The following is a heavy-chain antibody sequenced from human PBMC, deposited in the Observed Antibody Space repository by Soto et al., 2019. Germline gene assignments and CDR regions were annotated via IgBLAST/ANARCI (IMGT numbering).Heavy chain of an antibody. CDR2: VNIYNDKT. D-gene: IGHD5-18*01. J-gene: IGHJ4*02. CDR1: GYTFSSYG. Sequence: QVQLVQSGAEVKKPGASVQISCKASGYTFSSYGISWVRQAPGQGLEWMGWVNIYNDKTTYAQKFQGRVTMTTDTGTSTVYLELRSRRSDVTAVYYCARVRGGCSDGDYWGQGTLVTVSS. V-gene: IGHV1-18*01. CDR3: ARVRGGCSDGDY.